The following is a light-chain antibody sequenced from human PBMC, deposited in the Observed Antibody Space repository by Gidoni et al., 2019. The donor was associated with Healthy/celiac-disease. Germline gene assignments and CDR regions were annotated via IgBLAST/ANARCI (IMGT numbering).Light chain of an antibody. Sequence: DLVMTQSPDSLAVSLGERATINCQSSQSVLYSSNSKNYLARYQKKPGEPPQLLIYWASTRKSGVPDRFSGSGSGTDFTLTISSLQDEDVAVYYCQQYYSTPRTFGQGTKVEIK. CDR3: QQYYSTPRT. J-gene: IGKJ1*01. V-gene: IGKV4-1*01. CDR1: QSVLYSSNSKNY. CDR2: WAS.